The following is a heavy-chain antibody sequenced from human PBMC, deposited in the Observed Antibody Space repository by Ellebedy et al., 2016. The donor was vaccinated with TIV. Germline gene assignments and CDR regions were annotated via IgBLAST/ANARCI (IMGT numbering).Heavy chain of an antibody. CDR1: GYTLTELS. D-gene: IGHD2-8*01. CDR3: ATCTNGVCQPPPVAFDI. CDR2: FDPEDGET. Sequence: ASVKVSCXVSGYTLTELSMHWVRQAPGKGLEWMGGFDPEDGETIYAQKFQGRVTMTEDTSTDTAYMELSSLRSEDTAVYYCATCTNGVCQPPPVAFDIWGQGTMVTVSS. J-gene: IGHJ3*02. V-gene: IGHV1-24*01.